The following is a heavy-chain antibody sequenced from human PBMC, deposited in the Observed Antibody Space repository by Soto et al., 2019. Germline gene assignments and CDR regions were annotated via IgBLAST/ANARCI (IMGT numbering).Heavy chain of an antibody. D-gene: IGHD4-4*01. V-gene: IGHV3-30*04. J-gene: IGHJ5*02. Sequence: ESGGDVVQPGRSLGLSCSASGFIFRTYAMHWVRQAPGKGLEWVAAISHDGNNEYYADSVKGRFTISRDNSKNTVYLYLTNLRVEDTAVYYCARDDDPTVNNCFDPWGQGTLVTVSS. CDR2: ISHDGNNE. CDR3: ARDDDPTVNNCFDP. CDR1: GFIFRTYA.